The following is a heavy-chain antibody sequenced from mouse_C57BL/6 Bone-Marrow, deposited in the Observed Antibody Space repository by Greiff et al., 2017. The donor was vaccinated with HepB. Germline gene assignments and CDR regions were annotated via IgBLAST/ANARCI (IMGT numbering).Heavy chain of an antibody. CDR3: ARYSNYDYYAMDY. J-gene: IGHJ4*01. Sequence: EVKVEESGGGLVQPGGSLKLSCAASGFTFSDYYMYWVRQTPEKRLEWVAYISNGGGSTYYPDTVKGRFTISRDNAKNTLYLQMSRLKSEDTAMYYCARYSNYDYYAMDYWGQGTSVTVSS. CDR1: GFTFSDYY. V-gene: IGHV5-12*01. D-gene: IGHD2-5*01. CDR2: ISNGGGST.